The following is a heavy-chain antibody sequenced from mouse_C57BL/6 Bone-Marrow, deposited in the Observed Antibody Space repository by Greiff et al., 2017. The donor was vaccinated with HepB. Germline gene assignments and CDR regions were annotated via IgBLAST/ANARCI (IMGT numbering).Heavy chain of an antibody. CDR1: GYAFSSSW. CDR2: IYPGDGDT. CDR3: ARSYYGSSYEYFDY. V-gene: IGHV1-82*01. J-gene: IGHJ2*01. D-gene: IGHD1-1*01. Sequence: QVQLQQSGPELVKPGASVKMSCKASGYAFSSSWMNWVKQRPGKGLEWIGRIYPGDGDTNYNGKFKGKATLTADKSSSTAYMQLSSLTSEDSAVYFCARSYYGSSYEYFDYWGQGTTLTVSS.